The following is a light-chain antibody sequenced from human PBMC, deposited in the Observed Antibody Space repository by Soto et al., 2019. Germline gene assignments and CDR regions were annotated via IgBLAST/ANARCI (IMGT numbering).Light chain of an antibody. J-gene: IGKJ4*01. V-gene: IGKV3-11*01. CDR3: QQRSNWLALT. CDR2: DAS. Sequence: EIVFTQSPATLSLSPGERATLPFRSSQSVSSYLAWYQQKPGQAPRLLIYDASNRATGIPARFSGSGSGTDFTLTISSLEPEDFAVYYCQQRSNWLALTFGGGTKVDIK. CDR1: QSVSSY.